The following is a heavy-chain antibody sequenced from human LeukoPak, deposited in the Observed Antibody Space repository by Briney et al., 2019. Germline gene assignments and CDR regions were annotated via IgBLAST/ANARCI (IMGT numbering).Heavy chain of an antibody. D-gene: IGHD3-10*01. J-gene: IGHJ4*02. Sequence: GGSLRLSCEASGFTFRSYWMTWVRQAAGKGLEWVAYIKEDGSEKYYVDSVKGRFTISRDNAKNSLYLQMNSLRAEDTAVYYCARGSHYYGSGSYWGYWGQGTLVTVSS. CDR1: GFTFRSYW. CDR2: IKEDGSEK. CDR3: ARGSHYYGSGSYWGY. V-gene: IGHV3-7*01.